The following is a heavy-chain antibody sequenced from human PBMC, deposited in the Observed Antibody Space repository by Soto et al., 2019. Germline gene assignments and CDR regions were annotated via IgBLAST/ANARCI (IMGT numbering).Heavy chain of an antibody. Sequence: QVQLQESGPGLVKPSETLSLTCSVSGGSIGSYYWSWIRQPPGKGLEWIGYIYYSGSTNYNPSLXRXAXRXSDTTNDRFAPKLSSVAAAATAVYYRARGGWSQTDYWGQGTLVTVSS. CDR2: IYYSGST. CDR1: GGSIGSYY. CDR3: ARGGWSQTDY. D-gene: IGHD3-3*01. V-gene: IGHV4-59*08. J-gene: IGHJ4*02.